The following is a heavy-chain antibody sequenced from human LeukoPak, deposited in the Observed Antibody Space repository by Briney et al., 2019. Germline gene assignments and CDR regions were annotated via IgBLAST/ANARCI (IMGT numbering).Heavy chain of an antibody. D-gene: IGHD2-2*01. CDR1: GYTFTSYG. CDR3: AREDLYGSTQDV. CDR2: IRAYNGNT. J-gene: IGHJ6*02. Sequence: ASVKVSCKASGYTFTSYGISWVRQAPGQGLEWMGWIRAYNGNTNYAQKLQGRVTMTTDTSTSTAYMELSSLRSEDTAVYYCAREDLYGSTQDVWGQGTTVTVSS. V-gene: IGHV1-18*01.